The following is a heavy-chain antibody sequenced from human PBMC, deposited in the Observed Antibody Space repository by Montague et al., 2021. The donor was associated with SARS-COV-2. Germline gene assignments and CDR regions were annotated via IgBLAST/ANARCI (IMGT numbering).Heavy chain of an antibody. CDR2: IYYSGST. Sequence: SETLSLTCTVSGGSISSSSYYWGWIRQPPGEGLGWIGSIYYSGSTYYNPSLKSRVTISVDTSKNQFSLKLSSVTAADTAVYYCAREGGWLSRGSYYFDYWGQGTLVTVSS. V-gene: IGHV4-39*07. CDR3: AREGGWLSRGSYYFDY. J-gene: IGHJ4*02. CDR1: GGSISSSSYY. D-gene: IGHD3-22*01.